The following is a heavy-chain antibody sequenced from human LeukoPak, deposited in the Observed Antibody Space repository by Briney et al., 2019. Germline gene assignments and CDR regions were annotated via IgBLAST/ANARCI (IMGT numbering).Heavy chain of an antibody. J-gene: IGHJ6*03. CDR1: GFTFSSYS. CDR3: ARGGTTAYYYYYYMDV. CDR2: ISSSSSYI. D-gene: IGHD1-26*01. V-gene: IGHV3-21*01. Sequence: KPGGSLRLSCAASGFTFSSYSMNWVRQAPGKGLEWVSAISSSSSYIYYADSVKGRFTISRDNAKSSLYLQMNSLRAEDTAVYYCARGGTTAYYYYYYMDVWGKGTTVTVSS.